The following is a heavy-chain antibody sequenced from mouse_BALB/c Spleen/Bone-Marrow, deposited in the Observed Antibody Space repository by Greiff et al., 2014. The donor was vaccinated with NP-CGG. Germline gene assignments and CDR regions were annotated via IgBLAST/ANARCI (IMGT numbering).Heavy chain of an antibody. CDR1: GYSFTAYT. Sequence: EVKLMESGPELVKPGASMKISCKASGYSFTAYTMNWVKQSHGKNLEWIGLINPYNGGTSYNQKFKGKATLTVDKSSSTAYMELLSLTSEDSGVYYCARWDWDGYAMDYWGQGASVTVSS. D-gene: IGHD4-1*01. V-gene: IGHV1-18*01. J-gene: IGHJ4*01. CDR2: INPYNGGT. CDR3: ARWDWDGYAMDY.